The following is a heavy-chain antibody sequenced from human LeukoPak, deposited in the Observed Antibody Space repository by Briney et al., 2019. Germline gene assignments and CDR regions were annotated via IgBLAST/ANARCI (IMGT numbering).Heavy chain of an antibody. D-gene: IGHD6-19*01. CDR3: ARDRTAVAGYYYYYMDV. V-gene: IGHV1-18*01. CDR2: ISAYNGNT. J-gene: IGHJ6*03. Sequence: ASVKVSCKASGYTFTSYGISWVRQAPGQGLEWMGWISAYNGNTNYAQKLQGRVTMTTDTSTSTAYMELRSLRSDDTAVYYCARDRTAVAGYYYYYMDVWGKGTTVTVSS. CDR1: GYTFTSYG.